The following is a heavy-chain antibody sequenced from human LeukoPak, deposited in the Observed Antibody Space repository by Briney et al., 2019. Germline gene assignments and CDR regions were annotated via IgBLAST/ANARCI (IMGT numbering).Heavy chain of an antibody. J-gene: IGHJ6*03. D-gene: IGHD2-8*01. Sequence: ASVKVSCKASGYTFTSYYMHWVRQAPGQGLEWMGIINPSGGSTSYAQKFQGRVTMTRDMSTSTDYMELSSLRSEDTAVYYCARGQRANGPVEDYMDVWGKGTTVTVSS. CDR3: ARGQRANGPVEDYMDV. CDR2: INPSGGST. CDR1: GYTFTSYY. V-gene: IGHV1-46*01.